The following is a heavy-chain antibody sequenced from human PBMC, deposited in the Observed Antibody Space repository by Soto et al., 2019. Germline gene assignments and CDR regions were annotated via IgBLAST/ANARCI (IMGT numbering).Heavy chain of an antibody. CDR2: ISGSGGST. V-gene: IGHV3-23*01. CDR3: ESYYYDSSGYLDY. Sequence: GGSLRLSCAASGLTFSSYSMSWVRRAPGKGLEWVSAISGSGGSTYYADSVKGRFTISRDNSKNTLYLQMNSLRAEDTAVYYCESYYYDSSGYLDYWGQGTLVTVSS. CDR1: GLTFSSYS. D-gene: IGHD3-22*01. J-gene: IGHJ4*02.